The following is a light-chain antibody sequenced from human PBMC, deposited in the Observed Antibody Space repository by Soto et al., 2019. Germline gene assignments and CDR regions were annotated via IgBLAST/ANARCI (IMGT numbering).Light chain of an antibody. J-gene: IGKJ4*01. CDR2: AAS. Sequence: DLQMTQSPSSVSASVGDRVTITCRASQGISSWLVWYQQQPGKAPELLIYAASSLQSGVPSRFSGSGSGTDFTLTISSLQPEDFATYYCQQANSFPLTFGGGTKVEIK. CDR3: QQANSFPLT. CDR1: QGISSW. V-gene: IGKV1D-12*01.